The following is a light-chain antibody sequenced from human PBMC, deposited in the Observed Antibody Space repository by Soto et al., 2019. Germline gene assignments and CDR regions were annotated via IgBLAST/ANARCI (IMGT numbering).Light chain of an antibody. V-gene: IGKV3-15*01. J-gene: IGKJ1*01. CDR1: RSVSSD. CDR3: QQYNKWPT. CDR2: GAS. Sequence: EVVMTQSPCTGSVSPGERATLSCSASRSVSSDLAWYQQKAGQPPRLLIYGASARATGLPARFSGSGSGTEFTLTISRLQSEDFAVYFCQQYNKWPTLGQGTKVDIK.